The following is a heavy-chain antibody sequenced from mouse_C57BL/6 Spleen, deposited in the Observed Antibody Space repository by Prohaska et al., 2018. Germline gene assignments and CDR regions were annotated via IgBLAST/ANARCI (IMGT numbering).Heavy chain of an antibody. J-gene: IGHJ3*01. Sequence: AYISSGSSTIYYADTVKGRFTISRDNAKNTLFLQMTSLRYEDTAMYYCARLDSSGPFAYWGQGTLVTVSA. D-gene: IGHD3-2*02. CDR2: ISSGSSTI. CDR3: ARLDSSGPFAY. V-gene: IGHV5-17*01.